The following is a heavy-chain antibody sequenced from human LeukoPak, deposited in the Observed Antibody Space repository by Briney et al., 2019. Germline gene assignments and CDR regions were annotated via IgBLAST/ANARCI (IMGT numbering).Heavy chain of an antibody. CDR2: ISAYNGNT. CDR1: GYTFTSYG. CDR3: PRIAGTSSRTPIYYYYYTDV. Sequence: ASVKVSCKASGYTFTSYGISWVRQAPGQGLEWMGWISAYNGNTNYAQKLQGRVTMTTDTSTSTAYMELRSLRSDDTAVYYCPRIAGTSSRTPIYYYYYTDVWGKGTTVTLSS. V-gene: IGHV1-18*01. J-gene: IGHJ6*03. D-gene: IGHD2-2*01.